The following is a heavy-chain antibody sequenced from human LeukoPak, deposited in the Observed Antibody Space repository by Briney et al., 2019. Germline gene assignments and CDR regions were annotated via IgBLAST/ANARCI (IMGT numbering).Heavy chain of an antibody. Sequence: ASVKVSCKVSGYTLTELSMHWVRQAPGKGLEWMGGFDPEDGETIYAQKFQGRVTMTEDTSTDTAYMELSSLRSEDTAVYYCATSPIFRYCSSTSCYRFGWFDPWGQGTLVTVSS. D-gene: IGHD2-2*02. V-gene: IGHV1-24*01. CDR3: ATSPIFRYCSSTSCYRFGWFDP. J-gene: IGHJ5*02. CDR2: FDPEDGET. CDR1: GYTLTELS.